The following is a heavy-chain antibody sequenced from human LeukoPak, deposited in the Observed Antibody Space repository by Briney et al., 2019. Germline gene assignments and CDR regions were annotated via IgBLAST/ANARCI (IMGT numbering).Heavy chain of an antibody. J-gene: IGHJ4*02. D-gene: IGHD3-22*01. CDR3: ARYYDYDSRGYYYYFDY. V-gene: IGHV3-23*01. CDR2: ISGRGGST. CDR1: GFTFSSSA. Sequence: GGSLRLSCAASGFTFSSSAMSWVRQAPGKGLEWVSGISGRGGSTYYGDSVKGRFTISRDNAKNSLYLQMNSLRAEDTALYYCARYYDYDSRGYYYYFDYWGQGTLVTVSS.